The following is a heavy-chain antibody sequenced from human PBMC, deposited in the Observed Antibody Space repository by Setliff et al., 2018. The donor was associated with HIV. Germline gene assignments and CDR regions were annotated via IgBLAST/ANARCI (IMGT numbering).Heavy chain of an antibody. D-gene: IGHD1-26*01. Sequence: KSSETLSLTCAVYGGSFSGYYWSWIRQPPGKGLEWIGEINHSGSTNYNPSLKSRVTISVDASKNQVSLNLISVTAADTAVYYCARTWELPPVYGMDVWGQGTTVTVSS. CDR1: GGSFSGYY. CDR2: INHSGST. J-gene: IGHJ6*02. V-gene: IGHV4-34*01. CDR3: ARTWELPPVYGMDV.